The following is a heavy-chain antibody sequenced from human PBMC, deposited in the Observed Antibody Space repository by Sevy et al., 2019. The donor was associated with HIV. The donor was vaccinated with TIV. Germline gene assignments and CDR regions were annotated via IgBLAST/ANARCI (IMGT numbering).Heavy chain of an antibody. CDR3: ATLSSPMPNSGWYDFFDH. V-gene: IGHV3-7*01. D-gene: IGHD6-19*01. CDR1: GFTFSTYW. CDR2: IKQDGSDK. J-gene: IGHJ4*02. Sequence: GGSLRLSCAASGFTFSTYWMSWVRQAPGKGLEWVANIKQDGSDKNYMDSVKGRFTISRDNAKNSLYLQMSSLRAEDTAVYYCATLSSPMPNSGWYDFFDHWGQGTLVTVSP.